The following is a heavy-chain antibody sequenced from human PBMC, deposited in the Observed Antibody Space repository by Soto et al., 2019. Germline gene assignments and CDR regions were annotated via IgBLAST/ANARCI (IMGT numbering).Heavy chain of an antibody. D-gene: IGHD3-10*01. V-gene: IGHV5-51*01. CDR3: ARRGHSYGLDV. CDR2: IYAGDSDT. CDR1: GYNFATYW. Sequence: GESLKISCKGSGYNFATYWIAWVRQLPGKGPEWMGIIYAGDSDTSYSPSFQGQVTISVDKSISTAYLQWNSLKASDTAMYYCARRGHSYGLDVWGQGIKVTVSS. J-gene: IGHJ6*02.